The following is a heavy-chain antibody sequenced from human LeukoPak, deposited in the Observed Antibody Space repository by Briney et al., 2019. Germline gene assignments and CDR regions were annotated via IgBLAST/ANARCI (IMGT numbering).Heavy chain of an antibody. CDR3: ARVQVLIVPAAINY. CDR1: GYTFTTYG. V-gene: IGHV1-18*01. CDR2: ISTYNGKT. D-gene: IGHD2-2*01. J-gene: IGHJ4*02. Sequence: GASVKVSCRASGYTFTTYGITWVRQAPGQGLEWLGCISTYNGKTNYAQKFQGRVTMTTDTSTSTAYMELRTLRSDDTAVYFCARVQVLIVPAAINYWGQGTLVTVSS.